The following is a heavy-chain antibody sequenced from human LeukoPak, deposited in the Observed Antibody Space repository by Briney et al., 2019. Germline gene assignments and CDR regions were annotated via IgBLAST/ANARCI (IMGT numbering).Heavy chain of an antibody. CDR1: GFTFSSYA. CDR3: ASIGWYSNEFDY. V-gene: IGHV3-23*01. CDR2: ISGSGGST. Sequence: GGSLRLSCAASGFTFSSYAMSWVRQAPGKGLEWVSAISGSGGSTYYADSVKGRFTISRDNAKNSLYLQMNSLRDEDTAVYYCASIGWYSNEFDYWGQGTLVTVSS. J-gene: IGHJ4*02. D-gene: IGHD6-19*01.